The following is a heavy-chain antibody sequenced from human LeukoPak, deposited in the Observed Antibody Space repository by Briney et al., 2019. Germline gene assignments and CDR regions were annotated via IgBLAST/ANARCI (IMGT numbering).Heavy chain of an antibody. V-gene: IGHV1-8*01. CDR3: ARGEAAAVFDY. D-gene: IGHD6-13*01. CDR2: MNPNSGNT. Sequence: ASVEVSYKASGYTFTSYDINWVRQATGQGLEWMGWMNPNSGNTGYAQKFQGRVTMTRNTSISTAYMELSSLRSEDTAVYYCARGEAAAVFDYWGQGTLVTVSS. J-gene: IGHJ4*02. CDR1: GYTFTSYD.